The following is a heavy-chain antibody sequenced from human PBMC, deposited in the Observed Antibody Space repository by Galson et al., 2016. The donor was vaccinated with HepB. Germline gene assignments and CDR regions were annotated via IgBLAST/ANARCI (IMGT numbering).Heavy chain of an antibody. CDR1: GFTFEDHG. CDR2: ITWDSAPL. Sequence: SLRLSCAASGFTFEDHGMHWVRQAPGKGLEWVSGITWDSAPLGYADSVKGRFTISRDNAANSLYLEMTSLRVEDTALYYCARQGVKTKPTDAFDMWGQGTMVIVSS. CDR3: ARQGVKTKPTDAFDM. D-gene: IGHD1-14*01. J-gene: IGHJ3*02. V-gene: IGHV3-9*01.